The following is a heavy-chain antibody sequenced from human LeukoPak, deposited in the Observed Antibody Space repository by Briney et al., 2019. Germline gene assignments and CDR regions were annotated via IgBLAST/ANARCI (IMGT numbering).Heavy chain of an antibody. J-gene: IGHJ6*03. CDR2: IYYSGST. Sequence: PSETLSLTCTVSGGSISSYYWSWIRQPPGKGLEWIGYIYYSGSTNYNPSLKSRVTISRDTTKNQFSLKLSSVTAADTAVYYCARHYCYSYYYMDVWGKGTTVTVSS. V-gene: IGHV4-59*08. CDR3: ARHYCYSYYYMDV. CDR1: GGSISSYY.